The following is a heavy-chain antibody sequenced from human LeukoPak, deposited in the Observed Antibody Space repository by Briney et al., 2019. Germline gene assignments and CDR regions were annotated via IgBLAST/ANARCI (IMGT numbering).Heavy chain of an antibody. Sequence: PGGSLRLSCAASGFTFSSYAMSWVRQAPGKGLEWVSTISGSGGSTYYADSVKGRFTISRDNSKNTLYLQMNNLRAEDTAVYYCAKFYISGWIYFDYWGQGTLVPVSS. CDR1: GFTFSSYA. CDR3: AKFYISGWIYFDY. D-gene: IGHD6-19*01. CDR2: ISGSGGST. V-gene: IGHV3-23*01. J-gene: IGHJ4*02.